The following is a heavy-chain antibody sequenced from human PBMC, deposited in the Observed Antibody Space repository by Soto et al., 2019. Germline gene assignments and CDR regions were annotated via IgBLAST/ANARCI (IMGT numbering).Heavy chain of an antibody. Sequence: KVSCKASGYTFTGYYMHWVRQVPGKGLEWMGRIDPSDSYIKYSPSFEGHVTMSVDKSISTAFLQWSRLEASDTAMYFCAIPLARTTPFDYWGQGSLVTVSS. CDR1: GYTFTGYY. J-gene: IGHJ4*02. V-gene: IGHV5-10-1*01. CDR2: IDPSDSYI. CDR3: AIPLARTTPFDY. D-gene: IGHD1-7*01.